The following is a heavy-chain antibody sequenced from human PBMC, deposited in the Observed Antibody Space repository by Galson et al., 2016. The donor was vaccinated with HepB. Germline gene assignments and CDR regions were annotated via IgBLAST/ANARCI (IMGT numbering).Heavy chain of an antibody. J-gene: IGHJ4*02. CDR3: AKRHEYCPPVGCSVDS. Sequence: SLRLSCAVSGFTVGNNYLRWVRQAPGKGLEWVAADSMDGRRKFYADSVKGRFTISRDNSNNMLYLQMSSLRVDDTAVYYCAKRHEYCPPVGCSVDSWGQGTLVSVSS. D-gene: IGHD2/OR15-2a*01. CDR1: GFTVGNNY. V-gene: IGHV3-30*18. CDR2: DSMDGRRK.